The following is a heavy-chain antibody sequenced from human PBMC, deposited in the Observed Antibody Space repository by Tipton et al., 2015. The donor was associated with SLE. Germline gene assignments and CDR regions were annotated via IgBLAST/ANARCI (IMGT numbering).Heavy chain of an antibody. J-gene: IGHJ3*02. V-gene: IGHV3-9*01. CDR1: GFTFDDSA. CDR3: ASGKRRLYAFDI. Sequence: SLRLSCAASGFTFDDSAMHWVRQAPGKGLECVSGISWNSGSIGYADSVKGRFTISRDNAKNSLYLQMNSLRAEDTALYYCASGKRRLYAFDILGQGTTVTVSS. CDR2: ISWNSGSI.